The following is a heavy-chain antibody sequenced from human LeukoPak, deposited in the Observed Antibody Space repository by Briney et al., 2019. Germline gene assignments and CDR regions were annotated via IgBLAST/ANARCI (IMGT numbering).Heavy chain of an antibody. Sequence: PGGSLRLSCAASGFTFSSYAISWVRQAPGKGLEWVSAISGSGGSTYYADSVKGRFTISRDNSKNTLYLQMNSLRAEDTAVYYCAKSLRYSYDKTQSLSLYGMDVWGQETTVTVSS. CDR3: AKSLRYSYDKTQSLSLYGMDV. J-gene: IGHJ6*02. CDR2: ISGSGGST. V-gene: IGHV3-23*01. D-gene: IGHD5-18*01. CDR1: GFTFSSYA.